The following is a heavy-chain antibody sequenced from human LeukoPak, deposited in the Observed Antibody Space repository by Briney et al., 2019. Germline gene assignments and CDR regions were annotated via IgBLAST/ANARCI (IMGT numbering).Heavy chain of an antibody. D-gene: IGHD2-15*01. V-gene: IGHV3-21*01. CDR1: GFTFSSYS. Sequence: PGGSLRLSCAASGFTFSSYSMNWVRQAPGKGLEWVSSISSSSSYIYYADSVKGRFTISRDNAKNSLYLQMNSLRAEDTAVYYCARDDFVVVVAATPGDYWGQGTLVTVSS. CDR2: ISSSSSYI. CDR3: ARDDFVVVVAATPGDY. J-gene: IGHJ4*02.